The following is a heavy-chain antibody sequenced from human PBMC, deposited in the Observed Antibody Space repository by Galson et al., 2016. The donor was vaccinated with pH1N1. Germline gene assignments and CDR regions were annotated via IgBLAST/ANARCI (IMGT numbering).Heavy chain of an antibody. V-gene: IGHV1-46*01. CDR3: SRDLGRLRDY. J-gene: IGHJ4*02. CDR1: GYTFTREY. CDR2: IDPSYGCT. D-gene: IGHD7-27*01. Sequence: SVKVSCKASGYTFTREYIHWVRQAPGQGLEWMGIIDPSYGCTTYSQKFQGLVTMTTDKSTNTVYMELSGLKSDDTAVYYCSRDLGRLRDYWGQGTLVTVSS.